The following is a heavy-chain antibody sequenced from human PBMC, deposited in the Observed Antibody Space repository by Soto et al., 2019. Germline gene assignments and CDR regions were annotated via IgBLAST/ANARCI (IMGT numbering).Heavy chain of an antibody. CDR3: ARDYSAWYRGAFDF. V-gene: IGHV1-2*02. CDR2: INPNSGGT. CDR1: GYSLTGYY. Sequence: QVQLEQSGPDVKKPGASVKVSCKASGYSLTGYYIQWMRQAPGQGLEWMGWINPNSGGTKFAQKFEGRVTMTADTSISTVYMELKSLGFDDTAVYYCARDYSAWYRGAFDFWGQGTLVTVSS. J-gene: IGHJ4*02. D-gene: IGHD6-19*01.